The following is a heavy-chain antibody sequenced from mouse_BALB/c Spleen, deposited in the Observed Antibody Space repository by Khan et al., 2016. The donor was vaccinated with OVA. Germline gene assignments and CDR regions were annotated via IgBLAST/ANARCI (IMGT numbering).Heavy chain of an antibody. Sequence: QVQLQQSGAELVRPGTSVKVSCKASGYAFTNYLIEWVKQRPGLGLEWIGVINPGSGGTNYNEKFKGKATLTADKSSSTAYMQLSSLTSDDSAVYFCARRDYAMDYWGQGTSVTVSS. J-gene: IGHJ4*01. V-gene: IGHV1-54*01. CDR2: INPGSGGT. CDR1: GYAFTNYL. CDR3: ARRDYAMDY.